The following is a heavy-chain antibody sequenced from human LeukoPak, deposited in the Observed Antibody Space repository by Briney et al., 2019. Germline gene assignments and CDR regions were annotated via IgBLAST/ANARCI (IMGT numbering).Heavy chain of an antibody. CDR2: IYHSGST. CDR1: GGSISSGGYS. CDR3: ASTTLRYFDW. V-gene: IGHV4-30-2*01. D-gene: IGHD3-3*01. Sequence: SETLSLTCAVSGGSISSGGYSWSWIRQPPGKGLEWIGYIYHSGSTYYNPSLKSRVTISVDRSKNQFSLKLSSVTAADTAVYYCASTTLRYFDWFSQGTLVTVSS. J-gene: IGHJ4*02.